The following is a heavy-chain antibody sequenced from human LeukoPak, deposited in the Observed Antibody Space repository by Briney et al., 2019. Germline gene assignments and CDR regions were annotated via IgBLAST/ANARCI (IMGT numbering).Heavy chain of an antibody. J-gene: IGHJ4*02. Sequence: PGGSERLSCVTSGFSFSNYWMNWVRLAPGKGLEWVAIIKADGSEEHYVDSVRGRFTVSRDNAKNSRYLQMSSLRVEDTAVYYCARSNYGPENWGQGTLVTVSS. CDR3: ARSNYGPEN. V-gene: IGHV3-7*01. CDR2: IKADGSEE. D-gene: IGHD1-7*01. CDR1: GFSFSNYW.